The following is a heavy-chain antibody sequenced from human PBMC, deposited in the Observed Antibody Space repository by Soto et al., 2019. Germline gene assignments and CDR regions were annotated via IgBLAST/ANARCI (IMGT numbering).Heavy chain of an antibody. CDR3: ARISPEEIYYDLTPLDY. Sequence: PGESLKISCKGSGYSFTSYWISWVRQMPGKGLEWMGRIDPSDSYTNYSPSFQGHVTISADKSISTAYLQWSSLKASDTAMYYCARISPEEIYYDLTPLDYWGQGTLVTVSS. CDR2: IDPSDSYT. V-gene: IGHV5-10-1*01. CDR1: GYSFTSYW. J-gene: IGHJ4*02. D-gene: IGHD3-22*01.